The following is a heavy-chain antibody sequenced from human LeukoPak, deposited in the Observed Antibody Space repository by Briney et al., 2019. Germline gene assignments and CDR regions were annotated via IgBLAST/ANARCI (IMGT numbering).Heavy chain of an antibody. CDR2: IKQDESEK. V-gene: IGHV3-7*01. CDR1: GFTFSSYW. J-gene: IGHJ1*01. D-gene: IGHD3-22*01. Sequence: GGSLRLSCAASGFTFSSYWMSWVRQAPGKGLEWVANIKQDESEKYYVDSVKGRFTISRDNAKNSLYLQMNSLRADDTAVYYCARGKYDSSPFLQHWGQGTLVTVSS. CDR3: ARGKYDSSPFLQH.